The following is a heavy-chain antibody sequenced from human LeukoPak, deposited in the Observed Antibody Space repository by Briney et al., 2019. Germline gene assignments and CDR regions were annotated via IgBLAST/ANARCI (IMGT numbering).Heavy chain of an antibody. Sequence: GGSLRLSCAASGFTFSSYDMHWVRQATGKGLEWVSAIGTAGDTYYPGSVKGRFTISRENAKNSLYLQMNSLRAGDTAVYYCARALSPSQQYGDYYFDYWGQATLVTVSS. J-gene: IGHJ4*02. CDR3: ARALSPSQQYGDYYFDY. CDR2: IGTAGDT. CDR1: GFTFSSYD. V-gene: IGHV3-13*01. D-gene: IGHD4-17*01.